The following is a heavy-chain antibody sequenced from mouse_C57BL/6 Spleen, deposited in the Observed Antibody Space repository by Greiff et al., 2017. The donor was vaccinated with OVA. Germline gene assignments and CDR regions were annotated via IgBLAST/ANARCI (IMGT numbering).Heavy chain of an antibody. Sequence: EVKLQESGPGLVKPSQSLSLTCSVTGYSITSGYYWNWIRQFPGNKLEWMGYISYDGSNNYNPSLKNRISITRDTSKNQFFLKLNSVTTEDTATYYCARTITTVGGQDWYFGVWGTGTTVTVSS. CDR1: GYSITSGYY. CDR2: ISYDGSN. J-gene: IGHJ1*03. CDR3: ARTITTVGGQDWYFGV. D-gene: IGHD1-1*01. V-gene: IGHV3-6*01.